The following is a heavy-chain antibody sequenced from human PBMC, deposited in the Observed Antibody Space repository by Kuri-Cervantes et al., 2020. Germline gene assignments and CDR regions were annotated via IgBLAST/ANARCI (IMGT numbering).Heavy chain of an antibody. J-gene: IGHJ6*03. CDR1: GFTLSSYG. CDR2: IRYDGSDR. D-gene: IGHD3-22*01. CDR3: AKTYYYESRSYSFPDSYYYYMDV. Sequence: GESLKISCAASGFTLSSYGMHWVRQAPGKGLEWVAFIRYDGSDRDHVDSVKGRFTISRDNSKSTLYLQMNSLRPEDAAVYYCAKTYYYESRSYSFPDSYYYYMDVWGTGTTVTVSS. V-gene: IGHV3-30*02.